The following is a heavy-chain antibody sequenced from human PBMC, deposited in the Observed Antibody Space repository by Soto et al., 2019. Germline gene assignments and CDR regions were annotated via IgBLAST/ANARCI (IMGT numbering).Heavy chain of an antibody. J-gene: IGHJ4*02. CDR1: GYTFTSYA. Sequence: QVQLVQSGAEVKKPGASVKVSCKASGYTFTSYAMHWVRQAPGQRLEWMGWINAGNGNTKYSQKLQGRVTITRDTSASTAYMELSSLRSEDTAVYYCARPLRYFDWLGYWGQGTLVTVSS. V-gene: IGHV1-3*01. CDR2: INAGNGNT. CDR3: ARPLRYFDWLGY. D-gene: IGHD3-9*01.